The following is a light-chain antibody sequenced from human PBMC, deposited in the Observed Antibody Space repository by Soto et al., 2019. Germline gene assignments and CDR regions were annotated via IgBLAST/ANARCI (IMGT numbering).Light chain of an antibody. CDR3: SSYSSSSTVV. V-gene: IGLV2-14*03. CDR2: DVS. Sequence: QSALTQPASVSGSPGQSITISCTGTSSDVGDYDYVSWYQQHPGKAPKLVIYDVSNRPSGVSNRFSGSKSGNTASLTISGLQAEDEADYYCSSYSSSSTVVFGEGTKVTDL. CDR1: SSDVGDYDY. J-gene: IGLJ2*01.